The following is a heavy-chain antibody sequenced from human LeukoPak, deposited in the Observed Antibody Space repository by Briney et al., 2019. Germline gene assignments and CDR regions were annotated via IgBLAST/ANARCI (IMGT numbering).Heavy chain of an antibody. CDR2: INHSGST. D-gene: IGHD6-13*01. CDR1: GGSFSGYY. J-gene: IGHJ6*03. V-gene: IGHV4-34*01. CDR3: ARGLPGSRKQQLVPKIKRNYYYYMDV. Sequence: NSSETLSLTCAVYGGSFSGYYWSWIRQPPGKGLEWIGEINHSGSTNYNPSLKSRVTISVDTSKNQFSLKLSSVTAADTAVYYCARGLPGSRKQQLVPKIKRNYYYYMDVWGKGTTVTVSS.